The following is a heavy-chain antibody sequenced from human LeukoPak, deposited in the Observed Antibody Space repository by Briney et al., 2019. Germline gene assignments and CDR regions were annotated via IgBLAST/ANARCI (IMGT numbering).Heavy chain of an antibody. CDR2: ISYDGSNK. V-gene: IGHV3-30*03. D-gene: IGHD3/OR15-3a*01. CDR1: GVTFSSYG. J-gene: IGHJ4*02. Sequence: GRSLTLSCAASGVTFSSYGMHWVRQAPGKGLEWVAVISYDGSNKYYPDSVKGRFTISRDNSKHTLYLQMNSLRAEDTAVYYCARDFVNSCYDFCDWGKVTLVTVAS. CDR3: ARDFVNSCYDFCD.